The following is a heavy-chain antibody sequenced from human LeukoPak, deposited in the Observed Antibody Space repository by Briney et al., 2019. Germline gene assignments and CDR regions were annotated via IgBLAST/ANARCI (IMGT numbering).Heavy chain of an antibody. V-gene: IGHV4-59*01. CDR2: IYYSGST. CDR1: GGSISSYY. CDR3: ARVYYDFWSGHRTNYYMDV. J-gene: IGHJ6*03. D-gene: IGHD3-3*01. Sequence: SETLSLTCTVSGGSISSYYWSWIRQPPGKGLEWIGHIYYSGSTNYNPSLKSRVTISVDTSKNQFSLKLSSVTAADTAVYYCARVYYDFWSGHRTNYYMDVWGKGTTVTVSS.